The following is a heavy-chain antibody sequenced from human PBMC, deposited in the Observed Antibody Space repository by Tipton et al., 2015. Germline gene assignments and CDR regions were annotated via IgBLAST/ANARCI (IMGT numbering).Heavy chain of an antibody. CDR2: IYWDDDK. V-gene: IGHV2-5*02. CDR3: AHRHLGSYGGNSVFAH. Sequence: LVKPSQTLTLTCTFSGFSLSTGGLGVGWIRQPPGKALEWLAVIYWDDDKRYSPSLKSRLNITKDTSKNQVVLTMTNVDPVDTATYYCAHRHLGSYGGNSVFAHWGQGTLVTVSS. D-gene: IGHD4-23*01. J-gene: IGHJ4*02. CDR1: GFSLSTGGLG.